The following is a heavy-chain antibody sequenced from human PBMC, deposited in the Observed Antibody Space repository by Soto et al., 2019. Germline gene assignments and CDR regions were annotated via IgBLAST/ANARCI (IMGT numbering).Heavy chain of an antibody. CDR1: GGSFGICA. V-gene: IGHV1-69*13. D-gene: IGHD6-13*01. Sequence: SVKVSCKACGGSFGICAISWVRQAPGQGLEWMGGIIPIFGTANYAQKFQGRVTITADESTSTAYMELSSVTAADTAVYYCARDGYTRTQYYYYVMDVWGQGTTVTVSS. CDR2: IIPIFGTA. J-gene: IGHJ6*02. CDR3: ARDGYTRTQYYYYVMDV.